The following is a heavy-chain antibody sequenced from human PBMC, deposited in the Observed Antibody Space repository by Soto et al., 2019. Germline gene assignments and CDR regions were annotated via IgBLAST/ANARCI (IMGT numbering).Heavy chain of an antibody. Sequence: SETLSLTCAVYGGSFSPYYWSWISQPPGKGLEWIGQIFHGGSTNYSPSLKSRVTISVDTSKNQFSLELSSVTAADKAVYFCGSPHDRSNNCSADFDYRGQGTLVTVSS. CDR3: GSPHDRSNNCSADFDY. J-gene: IGHJ4*02. CDR1: GGSFSPYY. D-gene: IGHD2-15*01. V-gene: IGHV4-34*12. CDR2: IFHGGST.